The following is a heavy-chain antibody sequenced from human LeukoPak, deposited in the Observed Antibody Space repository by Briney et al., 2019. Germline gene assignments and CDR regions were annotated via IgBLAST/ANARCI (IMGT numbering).Heavy chain of an antibody. V-gene: IGHV7-4-1*02. CDR1: GYTFTSYA. CDR3: ARDRVLSRGSGSYYYYYYGMDV. J-gene: IGHJ6*02. CDR2: INTNTGNP. D-gene: IGHD3-10*01. Sequence: GASVKVSCKASGYTFTSYAMNWVRQAPGQGLEWMGWINTNTGNPTYAQGFTGRFVFSLDTSVSTAYLQISSLKAEDTAVYYCARDRVLSRGSGSYYYYYYGMDVWGQGTTVTVSS.